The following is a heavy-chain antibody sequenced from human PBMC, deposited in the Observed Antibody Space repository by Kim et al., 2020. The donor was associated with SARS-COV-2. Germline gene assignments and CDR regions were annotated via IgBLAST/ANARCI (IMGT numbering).Heavy chain of an antibody. J-gene: IGHJ6*02. V-gene: IGHV3-23*01. CDR3: AKRGDPYTQPPYGMDV. D-gene: IGHD3-16*01. Sequence: SVKGRCTISIDNSKNTLYLQMNSLRAEDTAVYYCAKRGDPYTQPPYGMDVWGQGTTVTVSS.